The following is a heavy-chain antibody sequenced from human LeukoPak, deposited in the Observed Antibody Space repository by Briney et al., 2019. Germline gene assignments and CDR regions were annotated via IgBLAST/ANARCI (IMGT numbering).Heavy chain of an antibody. CDR3: ARDLYSSSWYYYYYGMDV. V-gene: IGHV3-33*01. Sequence: PGGSLRLSCAASGFTFSSYGMHWVRQAPGKGLEWVAVIWYDGSNKYYADSVKGRFTISRDNSKNTLYLQMNSLRAEDTAVYYCARDLYSSSWYYYYYGMDVWGQGTTVTVSS. CDR1: GFTFSSYG. CDR2: IWYDGSNK. J-gene: IGHJ6*02. D-gene: IGHD6-13*01.